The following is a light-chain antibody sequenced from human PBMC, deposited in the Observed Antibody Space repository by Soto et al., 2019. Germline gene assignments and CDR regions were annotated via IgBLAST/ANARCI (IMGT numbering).Light chain of an antibody. CDR1: SSNIGAGYE. Sequence: QAVVTQPPSVSEAPGQRVTISCTGSSSNIGAGYEAHWYQQVPGTAPKLLIYENNNRPSGVPDRFSGSKSGTSASLAITGLKAEDEAEYSCQSYDSSLSGYVFGTGTKLTVL. V-gene: IGLV1-40*01. CDR3: QSYDSSLSGYV. J-gene: IGLJ1*01. CDR2: ENN.